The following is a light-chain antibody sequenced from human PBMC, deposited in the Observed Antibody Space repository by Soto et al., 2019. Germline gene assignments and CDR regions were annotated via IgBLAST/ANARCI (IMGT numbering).Light chain of an antibody. V-gene: IGLV2-14*01. Sequence: QSVLTQPASVSGSPGQSITIPCTGTSSDVGGYNYVSWYQQNPGKAPKLMIYEVSNRPSGVSNRFSGSKSGNTASLTISGLQAEDEADYYCSSYTSSSTVIFGGGTKLTVL. CDR1: SSDVGGYNY. CDR3: SSYTSSSTVI. CDR2: EVS. J-gene: IGLJ2*01.